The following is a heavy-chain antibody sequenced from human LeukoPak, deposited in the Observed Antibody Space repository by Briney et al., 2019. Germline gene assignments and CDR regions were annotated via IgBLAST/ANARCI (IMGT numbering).Heavy chain of an antibody. J-gene: IGHJ6*03. Sequence: ASVKVSCKTSGYTFTGYYMHWVRQAPGQGLEWMGWINPNSGGTNYAQRFQGRVTMTRDTSISTAYMELSRLRSDDTAVYYCARGAYGSGSPYNYMDVWGKGTTVTVSS. CDR2: INPNSGGT. CDR3: ARGAYGSGSPYNYMDV. V-gene: IGHV1-2*02. CDR1: GYTFTGYY. D-gene: IGHD3-10*01.